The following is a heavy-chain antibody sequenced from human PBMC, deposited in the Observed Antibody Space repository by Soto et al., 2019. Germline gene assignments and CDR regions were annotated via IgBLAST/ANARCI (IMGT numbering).Heavy chain of an antibody. CDR3: ARDYGSGSYYLYYYYYGMDV. V-gene: IGHV1-18*01. Sequence: ASVKVSCKASGYTFTSYGISWVRQAPGQGLEWMGWISAYNGNTNYAQKLQGRVTMTTDTSTSTAYMELRSLRSDDTAVYYCARDYGSGSYYLYYYYYGMDVWGQGTTVTVSS. CDR2: ISAYNGNT. CDR1: GYTFTSYG. D-gene: IGHD3-10*01. J-gene: IGHJ6*02.